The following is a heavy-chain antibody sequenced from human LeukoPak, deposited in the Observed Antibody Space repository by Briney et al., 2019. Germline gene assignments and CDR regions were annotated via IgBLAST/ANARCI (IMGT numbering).Heavy chain of an antibody. Sequence: SVKVSCKASGGTFSSYAIGWVRQAPGQGLEWMGGIIPIFGTANYAQKFQGRVTITADESTSTAYMELSSLRSEDTAVYYCARRIAVAGVDAFDIWGQGTMVTVSS. CDR3: ARRIAVAGVDAFDI. J-gene: IGHJ3*02. D-gene: IGHD6-19*01. CDR1: GGTFSSYA. CDR2: IIPIFGTA. V-gene: IGHV1-69*13.